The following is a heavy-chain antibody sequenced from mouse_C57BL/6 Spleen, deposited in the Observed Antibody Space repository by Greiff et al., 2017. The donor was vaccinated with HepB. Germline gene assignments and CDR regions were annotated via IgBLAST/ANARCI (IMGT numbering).Heavy chain of an antibody. D-gene: IGHD2-10*01. CDR1: GYTFTDYE. V-gene: IGHV1-15*01. J-gene: IGHJ2*01. CDR3: TRWAYYLPFGY. Sequence: VKLQESGAELVRPGASVTLSCKASGYTFTDYEMHWVKQTPVHGLEWIGAIDPETGGTAYNQKFKGKAILTADKSSSTAYMDLRSLTSEDSAVYYCTRWAYYLPFGYWGQGTTLTVSS. CDR2: IDPETGGT.